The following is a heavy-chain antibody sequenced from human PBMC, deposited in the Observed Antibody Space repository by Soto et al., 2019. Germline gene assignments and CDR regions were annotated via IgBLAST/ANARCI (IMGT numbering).Heavy chain of an antibody. CDR2: INPSGGST. CDR3: ARVIAARPDYYGMDV. V-gene: IGHV1-46*01. CDR1: GYTFTSYY. D-gene: IGHD6-6*01. Sequence: ASVKVSCKASGYTFTSYYMHWVRQAPGQGLEWMGIINPSGGSTSYAQKFQGRVTMTRDTSTSTVYMELSSLRSEDTAVYYCARVIAARPDYYGMDVWGQGTTVTVSS. J-gene: IGHJ6*02.